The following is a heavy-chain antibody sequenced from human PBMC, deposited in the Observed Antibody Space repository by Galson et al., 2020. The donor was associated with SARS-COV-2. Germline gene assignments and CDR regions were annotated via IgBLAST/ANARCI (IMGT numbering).Heavy chain of an antibody. J-gene: IGHJ4*02. D-gene: IGHD3-10*01. V-gene: IGHV3-30-3*01. CDR3: ARSGRGAFFDY. Sequence: TGGSLRLSCAASGFTFSSYAMHWVRQAPGKGLEWVAVISYDGSNKYYADSVKGRFTISRDNSKNTLYLQMNSLRAEDTAVYYCARSGRGAFFDYWGQGTLVTVSS. CDR1: GFTFSSYA. CDR2: ISYDGSNK.